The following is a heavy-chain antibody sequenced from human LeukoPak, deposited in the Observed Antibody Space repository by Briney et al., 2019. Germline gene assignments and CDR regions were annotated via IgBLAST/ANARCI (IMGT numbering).Heavy chain of an antibody. CDR2: IYHSGST. CDR1: GGSISSGGYS. J-gene: IGHJ4*02. V-gene: IGHV4-30-2*01. Sequence: SETLSLTCAVSGGSISSGGYSWSWIRQPPGKGLEWIGYIYHSGSTYYNPSLKSRVTISVDRSKNQFSLKLSSVTAADTAVYYCARNGGDNPYYFDYWGQGTLVTVSS. D-gene: IGHD1-14*01. CDR3: ARNGGDNPYYFDY.